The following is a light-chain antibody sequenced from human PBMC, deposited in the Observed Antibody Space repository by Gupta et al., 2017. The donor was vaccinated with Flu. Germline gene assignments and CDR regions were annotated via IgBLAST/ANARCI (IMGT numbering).Light chain of an antibody. CDR2: EVS. V-gene: IGLV2-14*01. Sequence: QSALTQPASVSGSPGQSITLSRPGTSSDVGGYNYVSWYQQHPGKAPKLMIYEVSNRPSGVSNRFSGSKSGNTASLTISGLQAEDEADYYCSSYTSSSTLDVFGTGTKVTVL. CDR3: SSYTSSSTLDV. J-gene: IGLJ1*01. CDR1: SSDVGGYNY.